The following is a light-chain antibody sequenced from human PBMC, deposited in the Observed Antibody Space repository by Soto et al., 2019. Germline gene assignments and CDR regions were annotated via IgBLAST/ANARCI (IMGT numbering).Light chain of an antibody. CDR1: QSISSY. CDR3: QQSYSTPWT. V-gene: IGKV1-39*01. CDR2: AAS. J-gene: IGKJ1*01. Sequence: DIQMTQRPSSLSASVGDRVTITCRASQSISSYLNWYQQKPGKAPKLLIYAASSLQSGVPARISGSGSGTDFTLTISSLQPEDFATYYCQQSYSTPWTFGQGTKVEIK.